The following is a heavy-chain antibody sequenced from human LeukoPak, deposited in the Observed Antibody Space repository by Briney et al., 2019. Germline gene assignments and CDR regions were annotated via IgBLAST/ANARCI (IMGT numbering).Heavy chain of an antibody. Sequence: GESLKISCKGSGYSFTSYWIGWVRQMPGKGLEWMGIIYPGDSDTRYSPSFQGQVTISADKSISTAYLQWSSLKASDTAIYYCARLVGYSYENLFYDYWGQGTLVTVSS. CDR2: IYPGDSDT. D-gene: IGHD5-18*01. V-gene: IGHV5-51*01. CDR1: GYSFTSYW. CDR3: ARLVGYSYENLFYDY. J-gene: IGHJ4*02.